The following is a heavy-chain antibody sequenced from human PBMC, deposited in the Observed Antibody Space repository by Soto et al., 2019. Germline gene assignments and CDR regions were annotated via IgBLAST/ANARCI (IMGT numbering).Heavy chain of an antibody. J-gene: IGHJ4*02. CDR1: EGTFNSYA. CDR2: IIPYYNTL. D-gene: IGHD6-13*01. V-gene: IGHV1-69*01. Sequence: QAQVVQSGAEVRKPGSSVKLSCKASEGTFNSYAIAWVRQAPGQGLEWMGGIIPYYNTLNYAQKFQDRVTITADYSTNTVYMELSSLRSDDTAVYFCASGASRWYPYFFDSWAQGTVVTVSS. CDR3: ASGASRWYPYFFDS.